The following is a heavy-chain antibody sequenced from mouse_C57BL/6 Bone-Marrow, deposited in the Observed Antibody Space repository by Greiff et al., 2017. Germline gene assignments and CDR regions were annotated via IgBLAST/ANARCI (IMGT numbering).Heavy chain of an antibody. CDR3: ASPLGLYAMDY. CDR2: INPSTGGT. V-gene: IGHV1-42*01. J-gene: IGHJ4*01. D-gene: IGHD6-1*01. Sequence: LVEPGASVKISCKASGYSFTGYYMNWVKQSPEKSLEWIGEINPSTGGTTYNQKFKAKATLTVDKSSSTAYMQLKSLTSEDSAVYYCASPLGLYAMDYWGQGTSVTVSS. CDR1: GYSFTGYY.